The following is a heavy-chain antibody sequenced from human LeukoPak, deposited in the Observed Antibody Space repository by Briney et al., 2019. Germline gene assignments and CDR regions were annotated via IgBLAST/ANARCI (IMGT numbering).Heavy chain of an antibody. CDR1: GGSISSYY. CDR2: IYYSGST. V-gene: IGHV4-59*01. CDR3: ARGDTAMAYY. Sequence: PSETLSLTCTVSGGSISSYYWSWIRQPPGKGLEWIGYIYYSGSTNYNPSPKSRVTISVDTSKNQFSLKLSSVTAADTAVYYCARGDTAMAYYWGQGTLVTVSS. D-gene: IGHD5-18*01. J-gene: IGHJ4*02.